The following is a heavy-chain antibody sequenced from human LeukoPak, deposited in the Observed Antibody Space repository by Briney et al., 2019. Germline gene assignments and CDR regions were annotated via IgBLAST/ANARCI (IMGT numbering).Heavy chain of an antibody. Sequence: GGSLRLSCAASGXTFSTYAMSWVRQSPGRGLEWVSAISGSDAGTYYADSVKGRFTISRDNSKNTLYLQMNSLRAEDTAVYYCARDMGQQWLVGGFDYWGQGTLVTVSS. D-gene: IGHD6-19*01. CDR2: ISGSDAGT. V-gene: IGHV3-23*01. CDR3: ARDMGQQWLVGGFDY. J-gene: IGHJ4*02. CDR1: GXTFSTYA.